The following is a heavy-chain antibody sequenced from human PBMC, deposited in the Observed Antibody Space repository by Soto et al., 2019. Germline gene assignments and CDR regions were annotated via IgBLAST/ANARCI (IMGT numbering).Heavy chain of an antibody. CDR2: IIPIFGTA. CDR3: ARGRLGYCSGGSCYVAFDI. V-gene: IGHV1-69*01. J-gene: IGHJ3*02. Sequence: QVQLVQSGAEVKKPGSSVKVSCKASGGTFSSYAISWVRQAPGQGLEWMGGIIPIFGTANYAQKFQGRVTITADESTRTAYMELSSLRSEDTAVYYCARGRLGYCSGGSCYVAFDIWGQGTMVTVSS. CDR1: GGTFSSYA. D-gene: IGHD2-15*01.